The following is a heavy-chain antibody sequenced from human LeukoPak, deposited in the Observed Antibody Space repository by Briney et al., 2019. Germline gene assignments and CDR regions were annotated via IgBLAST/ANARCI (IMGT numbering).Heavy chain of an antibody. CDR3: AKDGSPLVGAKYFDY. J-gene: IGHJ4*02. CDR2: ISSSGSTI. CDR1: GFTFSDYY. D-gene: IGHD1-26*01. Sequence: GGSLRLSCAASGFTFSDYYMSWIRQAPGKGLEWVSYISSSGSTIYYADSVKGRFTISRDNAKNSLYLQMNSLRTEDTAVYYCAKDGSPLVGAKYFDYWGQGTLVTVSS. V-gene: IGHV3-11*04.